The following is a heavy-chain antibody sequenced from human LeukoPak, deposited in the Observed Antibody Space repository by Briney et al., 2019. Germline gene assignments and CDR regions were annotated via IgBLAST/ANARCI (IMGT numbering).Heavy chain of an antibody. D-gene: IGHD5-18*01. CDR2: IYPGDSDT. Sequence: GESLKISCKGSGYSFTSYWIGWVRQMPGKGLEWMGIIYPGDSDTTTSPSFQGQVTISADKSISTTYLQWSSLKASDTAMYYCARGYNYGSVTFDYWGQGTLVTVSS. J-gene: IGHJ4*02. CDR3: ARGYNYGSVTFDY. CDR1: GYSFTSYW. V-gene: IGHV5-51*01.